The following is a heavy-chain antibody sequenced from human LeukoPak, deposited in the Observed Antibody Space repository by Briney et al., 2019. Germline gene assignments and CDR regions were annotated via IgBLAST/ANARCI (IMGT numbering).Heavy chain of an antibody. CDR3: ARFYDSSGYYNFDY. CDR1: SGSISTSNYY. J-gene: IGHJ4*02. Sequence: SETLSLTCTVSSGSISTSNYYWGWVRQPPGKALEWIGNIFYSGSTYYSPSLKSRVTISLDTSRNQFSLKLNSVTAADTAVYYCARFYDSSGYYNFDYWGQGTLVTVSS. V-gene: IGHV4-39*07. D-gene: IGHD3-22*01. CDR2: IFYSGST.